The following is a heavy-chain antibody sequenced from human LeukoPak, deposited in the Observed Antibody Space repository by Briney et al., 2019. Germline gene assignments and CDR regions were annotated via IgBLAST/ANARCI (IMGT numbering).Heavy chain of an antibody. J-gene: IGHJ4*02. CDR1: GGSISSSSYY. Sequence: SETLSLTCTVSGGSISSSSYYWGWIRQPPGKGLEWIGSIYYSGSTYYNPSLKSPVTISVDTSKNQFSLKLSSVTAADTAVYYCARHPVKSSYGYLALDYWGQGTLVTVSS. CDR3: ARHPVKSSYGYLALDY. D-gene: IGHD5-18*01. CDR2: IYYSGST. V-gene: IGHV4-39*01.